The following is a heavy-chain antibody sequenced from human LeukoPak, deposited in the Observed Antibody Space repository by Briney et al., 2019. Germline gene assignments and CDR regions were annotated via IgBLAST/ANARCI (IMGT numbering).Heavy chain of an antibody. CDR3: ATHDPLDY. V-gene: IGHV3-30*02. Sequence: GGSLRLSCVASGFTFSSYGMHGGRQAPGKGREWVAFIRYDGSDNYYADSVKGRFTMSRDNSKNTLHLQMNSLRAEDTAVYYCATHDPLDYWGQGILVTVSS. CDR1: GFTFSSYG. J-gene: IGHJ4*02. D-gene: IGHD1-1*01. CDR2: IRYDGSDN.